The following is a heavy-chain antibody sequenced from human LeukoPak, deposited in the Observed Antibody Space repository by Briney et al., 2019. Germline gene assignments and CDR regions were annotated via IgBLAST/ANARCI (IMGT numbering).Heavy chain of an antibody. J-gene: IGHJ4*02. CDR2: IIPIFGTA. CDR1: GGTFISYA. D-gene: IGHD7-27*01. CDR3: ARQNWGNFDY. Sequence: SVKVSCKASGGTFISYAIGWVRQAPGQGLEWMGGIIPIFGTANYAQKFQGRVTITTDESTSTAYMELSSLRSEDTAVYYCARQNWGNFDYWGQGTLVTVSS. V-gene: IGHV1-69*05.